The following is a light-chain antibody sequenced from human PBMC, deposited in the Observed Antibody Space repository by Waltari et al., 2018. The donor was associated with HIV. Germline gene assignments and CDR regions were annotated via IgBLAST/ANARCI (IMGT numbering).Light chain of an antibody. V-gene: IGLV4-69*01. Sequence: QLVLTQSPSASASLGASVKLTCTLSRGHSNYAIAWHQQQPGKGPRYLMKLKRGGSHIKGDGTPDRCSGSSSGAVRYLTSASRQSEDEADYYCKTWGTGIQEVFGGGTKLTVL. CDR3: KTWGTGIQEV. CDR1: RGHSNYA. J-gene: IGLJ3*02. CDR2: LKRGGSH.